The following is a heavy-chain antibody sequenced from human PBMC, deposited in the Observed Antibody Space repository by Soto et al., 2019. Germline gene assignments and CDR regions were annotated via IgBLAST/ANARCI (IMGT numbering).Heavy chain of an antibody. D-gene: IGHD3-10*01. CDR3: ARGREKRVHDY. J-gene: IGHJ4*02. Sequence: QVQLQESGPGLVKPSETLSLTCTVSGGSVSSGSYYWSWIRQPPGKGLEWIGYIYYSGRTNYNTSLKSRVTISVDTSKNQFSLKLSSVTAADTGVYYCARGREKRVHDYWGQGTLVTVSS. CDR1: GGSVSSGSYY. CDR2: IYYSGRT. V-gene: IGHV4-61*01.